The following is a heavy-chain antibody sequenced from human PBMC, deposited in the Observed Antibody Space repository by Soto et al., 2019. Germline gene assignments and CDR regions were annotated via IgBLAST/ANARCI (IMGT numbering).Heavy chain of an antibody. CDR3: ARGDSTGSPTAWFDP. Sequence: QVQLVQSGAEVKKTGASVQVSCKASGYTFTRYSINWVRQAPGQGLEWVGWISNYNGDTKYAEKFQGRVTLTTDTPTTSTYMDLRSLTSDDPAVYFCARGDSTGSPTAWFDPWGQGTLVTVSS. J-gene: IGHJ5*02. V-gene: IGHV1-18*04. CDR1: GYTFTRYS. CDR2: ISNYNGDT. D-gene: IGHD6-19*01.